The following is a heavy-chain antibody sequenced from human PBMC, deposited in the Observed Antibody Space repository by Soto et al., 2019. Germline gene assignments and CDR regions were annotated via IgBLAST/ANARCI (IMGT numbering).Heavy chain of an antibody. V-gene: IGHV1-18*01. J-gene: IGHJ6*02. Sequence: ASVKVSCKASGYTFTSYGISWVRQAPGQGLEWMGWISAYNGNTNYAQKLQGRVTMTTDTSTSTAYMELRSLRSDDTAVYYCARDDGFWSGSPGHYYGMDVWGQGTTVTVSS. CDR3: ARDDGFWSGSPGHYYGMDV. CDR2: ISAYNGNT. D-gene: IGHD3-3*01. CDR1: GYTFTSYG.